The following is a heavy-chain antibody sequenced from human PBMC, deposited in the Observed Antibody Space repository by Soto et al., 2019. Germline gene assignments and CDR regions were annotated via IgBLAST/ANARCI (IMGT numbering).Heavy chain of an antibody. CDR2: IDPGDSST. CDR1: GYSFTTYW. J-gene: IGHJ6*02. V-gene: IGHV5-10-1*01. Sequence: RGESLKISCQGSGYSFTTYWISWVRQMPGKGLEWMGKIDPGDSSTNYSPSFRGHITISVDRSINTAHLQFSSLKAADTAVYYCARLEKWYYNYYGLDVWGQGPMVTVSS. D-gene: IGHD1-26*01. CDR3: ARLEKWYYNYYGLDV.